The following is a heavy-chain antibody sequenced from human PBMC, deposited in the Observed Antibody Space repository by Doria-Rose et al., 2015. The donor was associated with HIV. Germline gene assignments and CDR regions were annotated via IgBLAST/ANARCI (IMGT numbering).Heavy chain of an antibody. CDR1: GVSLSSPGMG. CDR2: IFSDDVR. CDR3: ARIKSSRWYHKYYFDF. V-gene: IGHV2-26*01. Sequence: QESGPVLVRTTETLTLTCTVSGVSLSSPGMGVSWIRQPPGKALEWLANIFSDDVRSYNTSLKSRLTISRVTSKSQVVLTMTDMDPVDTATYYCARIKSSRWYHKYYFDFWGQGTLVIVSA. D-gene: IGHD6-13*01. J-gene: IGHJ4*02.